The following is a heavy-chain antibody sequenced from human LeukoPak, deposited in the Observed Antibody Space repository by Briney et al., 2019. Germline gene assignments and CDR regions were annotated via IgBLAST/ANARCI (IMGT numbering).Heavy chain of an antibody. V-gene: IGHV3-15*01. CDR1: GVTLSNAW. J-gene: IGHJ5*02. CDR2: IRSKTDGGTT. D-gene: IGHD2-21*01. Sequence: GGSLRLSCEASGVTLSNAWISWVRQAPGKGLEWVGLIRSKTDGGTTDYAAPVQGRFIISRDDSKNTLYLQMNSLKTEDTGVYYCTTLFRLDPWGPGTLVTVSS. CDR3: TTLFRLDP.